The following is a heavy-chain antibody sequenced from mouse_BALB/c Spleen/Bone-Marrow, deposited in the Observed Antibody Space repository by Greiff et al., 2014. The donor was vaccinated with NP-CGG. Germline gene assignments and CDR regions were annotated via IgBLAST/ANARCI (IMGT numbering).Heavy chain of an antibody. Sequence: VQGVESGAELVKPGASVKLSCKASGYTFTSYWMHWVKQRPGQGLEWIGEIDPSDSYTNYNQKFKGKATLTVDKSSSTAYMQLSSLTSEDSAVYYCARGYGSSSYAMDYWGQGTSVTVSS. CDR2: IDPSDSYT. D-gene: IGHD1-1*01. CDR1: GYTFTSYW. CDR3: ARGYGSSSYAMDY. J-gene: IGHJ4*01. V-gene: IGHV1-69*02.